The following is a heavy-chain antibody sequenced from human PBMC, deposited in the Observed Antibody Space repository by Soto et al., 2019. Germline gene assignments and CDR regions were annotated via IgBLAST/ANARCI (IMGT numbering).Heavy chain of an antibody. J-gene: IGHJ4*02. V-gene: IGHV4-59*08. CDR1: GGSIGTYY. CDR3: AVHPWYYDIFTGYTTYYFDY. D-gene: IGHD3-9*01. CDR2: IYYRGNT. Sequence: HVQLQDSVPGLVKPSETLSLTCTVSGGSIGTYYWSWIRQPPGKGLEWIGYIYYRGNTDYNPSIKSRDTISLDTPKNQFSPKLSSVTPADTAVYYCAVHPWYYDIFTGYTTYYFDYWGQGILVTVSS.